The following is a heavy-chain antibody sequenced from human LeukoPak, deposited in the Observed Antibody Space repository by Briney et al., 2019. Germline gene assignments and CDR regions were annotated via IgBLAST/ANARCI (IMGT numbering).Heavy chain of an antibody. CDR3: AKVYSGSYARWFDP. D-gene: IGHD1-26*01. Sequence: GGSLRLSCAASAFTFSSYGMHWVRQAPGKGLEWVAVISYDGSNKYYADSVKGRFTISRDNSKNTLYLQMNSLRAEDTAVYYCAKVYSGSYARWFDPWGQGTLVTVSS. V-gene: IGHV3-30*18. CDR1: AFTFSSYG. CDR2: ISYDGSNK. J-gene: IGHJ5*02.